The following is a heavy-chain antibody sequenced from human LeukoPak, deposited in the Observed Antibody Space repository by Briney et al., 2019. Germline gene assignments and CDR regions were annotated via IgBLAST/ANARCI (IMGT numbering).Heavy chain of an antibody. J-gene: IGHJ4*02. CDR2: ISAYNGNT. CDR3: ARDRRCSGGSCYSSWYYFDY. V-gene: IGHV1-18*04. Sequence: ASVKVSCKASGYTFTSYGISWVRQAPGQGLEWMGWISAYNGNTNYAQKLQGRVTMTTDTSTSTAYMELRSLRSDDTAVYYCARDRRCSGGSCYSSWYYFDYWGQGTLVTASS. D-gene: IGHD2-15*01. CDR1: GYTFTSYG.